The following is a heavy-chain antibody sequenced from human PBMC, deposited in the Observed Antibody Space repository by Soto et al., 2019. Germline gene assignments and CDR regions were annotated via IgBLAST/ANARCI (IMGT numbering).Heavy chain of an antibody. V-gene: IGHV4-31*03. D-gene: IGHD2-15*01. J-gene: IGHJ4*02. Sequence: SETLSLNCTVSGGSIRRGRYYCSCIRHHPGKGLEWIGYIYYSGSAFYNPSLRSRVTMSVDTSKNQFSLTLSSVTAAETAVYYCARTRTAGSCTFDSWGQGGQVTVSS. CDR1: GGSIRRGRYY. CDR3: ARTRTAGSCTFDS. CDR2: IYYSGSA.